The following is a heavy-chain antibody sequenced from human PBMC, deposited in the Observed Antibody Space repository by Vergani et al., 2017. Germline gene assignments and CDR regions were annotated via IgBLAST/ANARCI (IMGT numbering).Heavy chain of an antibody. J-gene: IGHJ4*02. D-gene: IGHD3-3*01. CDR2: IYHSGST. V-gene: IGHV4-38-2*02. CDR1: GYSISSGYY. CDR3: ARDAATIFGVVIYYFDY. Sequence: QVQLQESGPGLVKPSETLSLTCTVSGYSISSGYYWGWIRQPPGKGLEWIGSIYHSGSTYYNPSLKSQVTIEVDTSKNQFSLKLSSVTAADKAVYYCARDAATIFGVVIYYFDYWGQGTLVTVSS.